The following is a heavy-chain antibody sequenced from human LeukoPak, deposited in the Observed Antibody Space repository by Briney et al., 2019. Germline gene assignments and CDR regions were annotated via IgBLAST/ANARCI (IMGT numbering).Heavy chain of an antibody. CDR1: GFTFSSYS. CDR2: ISSSSSTI. J-gene: IGHJ5*02. D-gene: IGHD4-17*01. Sequence: GGSLRLSCAASGFTFSSYSMNWVRQAPGKGLEWVSYISSSSSTIYYADSVKGRFTISRDNAKNSLYLQMNSLRAEDTAVYYCAKGNYGDYGPFDPWGQGALVTVSS. CDR3: AKGNYGDYGPFDP. V-gene: IGHV3-48*01.